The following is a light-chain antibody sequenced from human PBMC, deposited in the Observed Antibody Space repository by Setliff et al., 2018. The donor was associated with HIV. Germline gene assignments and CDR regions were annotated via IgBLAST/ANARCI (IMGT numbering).Light chain of an antibody. V-gene: IGLV2-23*01. CDR2: QAT. CDR3: CTNTGSNTYV. Sequence: QSVLTQPASVSGSPGQSITISCTGTSSDVGRYNLVSWYQQHPVKAPKLMIYQATKRPSGVSNRFSGSKSGNTASLTISGLQAEDEADYYCCTNTGSNTYVFGTGTKVTV. CDR1: SSDVGRYNL. J-gene: IGLJ1*01.